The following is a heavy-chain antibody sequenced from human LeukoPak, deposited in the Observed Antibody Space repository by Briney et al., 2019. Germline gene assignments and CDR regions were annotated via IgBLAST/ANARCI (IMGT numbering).Heavy chain of an antibody. J-gene: IGHJ4*02. CDR1: GFTFSSYS. V-gene: IGHV3-21*01. D-gene: IGHD5-12*01. CDR2: ISSSSSYI. Sequence: GGSLRLSCAASGFTFSSYSMNWVRQAPGKGLEWVSSISSSSSYIYYADSVKGRFTISRDNAKNSLYLQMNSLRAEDTAVYYCARAPYGGYVPNQNWGQGTLVTVSS. CDR3: ARAPYGGYVPNQN.